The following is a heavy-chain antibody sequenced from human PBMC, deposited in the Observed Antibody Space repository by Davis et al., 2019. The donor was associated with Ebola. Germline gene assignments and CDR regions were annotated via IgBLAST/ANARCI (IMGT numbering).Heavy chain of an antibody. Sequence: AASVKVSCKASGGTFSSYAISWVRQAPGQGLEWMGGIIPIFGTANYAQKFQGRVTITADESTSTAYMELSSLRSEDTAVYYCARDALTLLGVYGDYGLYGMDVWGKGTTVTVSS. V-gene: IGHV1-69*13. CDR2: IIPIFGTA. CDR1: GGTFSSYA. CDR3: ARDALTLLGVYGDYGLYGMDV. D-gene: IGHD4-17*01. J-gene: IGHJ6*04.